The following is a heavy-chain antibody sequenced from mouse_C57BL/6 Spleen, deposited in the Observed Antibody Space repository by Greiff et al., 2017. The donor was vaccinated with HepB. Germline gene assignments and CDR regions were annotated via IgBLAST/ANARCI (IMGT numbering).Heavy chain of an antibody. CDR2: IYPSDSET. CDR1: GYTFTSYW. D-gene: IGHD2-2*01. J-gene: IGHJ4*01. V-gene: IGHV1-61*01. Sequence: QVQLQQPGAELVRPGSSVKLSCKASGYTFTSYWMDWVKQRPGQGLEWIGNIYPSDSETHYNQKFKDKATLTVDKSSSTAYMQLSSLTSEDSAVYYCARGGGYDVDAMDYWGQGTSVTVSS. CDR3: ARGGGYDVDAMDY.